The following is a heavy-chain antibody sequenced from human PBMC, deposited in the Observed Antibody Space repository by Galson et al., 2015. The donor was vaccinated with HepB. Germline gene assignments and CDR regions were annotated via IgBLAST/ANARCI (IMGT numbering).Heavy chain of an antibody. CDR2: IKQDGSER. D-gene: IGHD3-10*01. J-gene: IGHJ6*02. V-gene: IGHV3-7*03. CDR1: GFTFRSYW. CDR3: AQDLTYYYGSGSYFVGMDV. Sequence: SLRLSCAASGFTFRSYWMSWVRQAPGKGLEWVANIKQDGSERYYVDSVKGRFTISRDNAKYSLYLQMNSLRADDTALYYCAQDLTYYYGSGSYFVGMDVWGQGTTVTVSS.